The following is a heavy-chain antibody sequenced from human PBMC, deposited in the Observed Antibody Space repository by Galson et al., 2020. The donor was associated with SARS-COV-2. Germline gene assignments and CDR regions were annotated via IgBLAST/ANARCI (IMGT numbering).Heavy chain of an antibody. CDR2: IFYSGTT. D-gene: IGHD1-26*01. J-gene: IGHJ4*02. CDR1: GGSISPFY. V-gene: IGHV4-59*01. CDR3: ARAVVGFTTFPCEY. Sequence: SETLSPTCTVSGGSISPFYWSWIPQPPGKAPEWIGSIFYSGTTHYNPSLNSRVTLAVDTSKNQFSLKLSSLTAADTAVYCCARAVVGFTTFPCEYWGQGALVAGPS.